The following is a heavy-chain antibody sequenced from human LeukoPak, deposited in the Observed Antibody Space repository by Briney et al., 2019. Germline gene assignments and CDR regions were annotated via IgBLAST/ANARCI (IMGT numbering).Heavy chain of an antibody. CDR2: ISYSGST. J-gene: IGHJ4*02. V-gene: IGHV4-59*01. CDR1: GGSLNNYY. CDR3: ARGTYRSFYSIDY. Sequence: PSETLSLTCTVSGGSLNNYYWSWVRQPPRKRLEWIAYISYSGSTKYNPSLKSRLTISIDTSKNQFSLKVTSVTAADTAVYYCARGTYRSFYSIDYWGLGTLVTVSS. D-gene: IGHD3-10*01.